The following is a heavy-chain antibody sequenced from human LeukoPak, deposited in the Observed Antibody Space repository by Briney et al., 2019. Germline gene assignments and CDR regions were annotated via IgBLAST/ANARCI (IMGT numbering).Heavy chain of an antibody. CDR3: ARASGPIKKNRFDQ. CDR1: RFAFSTYG. V-gene: IGHV3-30*12. CDR2: IFSDGIRK. J-gene: IGHJ4*02. D-gene: IGHD1-26*01. Sequence: PGGSLRLSCATSRFAFSTYGMEWVRQAPGKGLEWVAIIFSDGIRKYYADSVKGRFTISTDISRSTLYLEMNSLSAEDTAVYYCARASGPIKKNRFDQWGQGTLVTVSS.